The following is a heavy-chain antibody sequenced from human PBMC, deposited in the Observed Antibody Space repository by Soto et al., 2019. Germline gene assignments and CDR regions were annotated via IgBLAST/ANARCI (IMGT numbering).Heavy chain of an antibody. J-gene: IGHJ5*02. D-gene: IGHD3-10*01. V-gene: IGHV4-31*03. Sequence: SETLSLTCTVSGGSISSGGYYWSWIRQHPGKGLEWIGYIYYSGSTYYNPPLKSRVTISVDTSKNQFSLKLSSVTAADTAVYYCARDAKGSFGFDPWGQGTLVTVSS. CDR1: GGSISSGGYY. CDR2: IYYSGST. CDR3: ARDAKGSFGFDP.